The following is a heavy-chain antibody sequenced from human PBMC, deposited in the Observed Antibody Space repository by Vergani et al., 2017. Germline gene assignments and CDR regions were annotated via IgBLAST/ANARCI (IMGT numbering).Heavy chain of an antibody. CDR2: IQYDGSDI. Sequence: QVQLVESGGGVVQPGGCLRLSCVASGFSVSNSGMHWVRPTPGKGLEWVAFIQYDGSDIFYADFVEGRFTISRDNSKNSLYLQMRSLRFDDTAVYYCANEGSANRIRGWLDHWGQGALVTVSS. CDR3: ANEGSANRIRGWLDH. D-gene: IGHD3-10*01. J-gene: IGHJ4*02. CDR1: GFSVSNSG. V-gene: IGHV3-30*02.